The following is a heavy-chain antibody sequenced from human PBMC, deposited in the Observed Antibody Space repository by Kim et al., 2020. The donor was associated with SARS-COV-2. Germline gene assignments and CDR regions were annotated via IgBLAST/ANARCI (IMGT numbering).Heavy chain of an antibody. CDR1: GFTFSSYA. Sequence: GGSLRLSCAASGFTFSSYAMSWVRQAPGKGLEWVSAISGSGGSTYYADSVKGRFTISRDNSKNTLYLQMNSLRAEDTAVYYCAKDRCLEWALCGYGVDVWGQGTTVTVSS. V-gene: IGHV3-23*01. D-gene: IGHD3-3*01. J-gene: IGHJ6*02. CDR3: AKDRCLEWALCGYGVDV. CDR2: ISGSGGST.